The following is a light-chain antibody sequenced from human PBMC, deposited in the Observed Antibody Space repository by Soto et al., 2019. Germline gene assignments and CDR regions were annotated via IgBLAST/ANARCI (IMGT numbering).Light chain of an antibody. Sequence: IQLTQSPSSLSTSVGDSVTITCRASQSISSFLNWYQHKPGKAPDLLIYAASTLFSGVPSRFRGSGSGTDFTLTITSLQPEDFATYYCQQSYRAPYTFGQGTKLEIK. J-gene: IGKJ2*01. CDR1: QSISSF. CDR3: QQSYRAPYT. CDR2: AAS. V-gene: IGKV1-39*01.